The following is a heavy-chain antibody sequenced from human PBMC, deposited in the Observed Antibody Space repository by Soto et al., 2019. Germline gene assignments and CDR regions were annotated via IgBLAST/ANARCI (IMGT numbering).Heavy chain of an antibody. CDR1: GGSISSYY. J-gene: IGHJ6*03. CDR3: ASRTMVRNQSLYYMDV. V-gene: IGHV4-59*08. D-gene: IGHD3-10*01. CDR2: IYYSGST. Sequence: SETLSLTCTVSGGSISSYYWSWIRQPPGKGLEWIGYIYYSGSTNYNPSLKSRVTISVDTSKNQFSLKLGSVTAADTAVYYCASRTMVRNQSLYYMDVWGKGTTVTVSS.